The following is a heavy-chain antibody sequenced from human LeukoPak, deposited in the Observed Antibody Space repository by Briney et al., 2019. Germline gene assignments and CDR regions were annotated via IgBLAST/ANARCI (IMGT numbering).Heavy chain of an antibody. Sequence: GGSLRLSCAASGFTFSSYGMHWVRQAPGKGLEWVAVISYDGSNKYYGDSVKGRFTISRDNSKNTLYLQMNSLRAEDTAVYYCAKGPNYDILTGWRKTYNAFDIWGQGTMVTVSS. CDR1: GFTFSSYG. CDR3: AKGPNYDILTGWRKTYNAFDI. D-gene: IGHD3-9*01. CDR2: ISYDGSNK. V-gene: IGHV3-30*18. J-gene: IGHJ3*02.